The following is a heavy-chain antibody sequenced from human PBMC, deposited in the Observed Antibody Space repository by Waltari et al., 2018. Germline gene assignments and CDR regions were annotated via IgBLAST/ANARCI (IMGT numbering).Heavy chain of an antibody. D-gene: IGHD2-15*01. CDR2: MYYSGST. V-gene: IGHV4-39*01. Sequence: QLQLQESGPGLVKASETLSLTCTVSGDSLSRSSYSWGGVRQPPGKGLEWIGNMYYSGSTYYNPSLKSRVTISGDTSKSQFSLKLSSVTAADTSMYYCVRHARTTSGGKHFDHWGQGMLVTVSS. CDR1: GDSLSRSSYS. CDR3: VRHARTTSGGKHFDH. J-gene: IGHJ4*02.